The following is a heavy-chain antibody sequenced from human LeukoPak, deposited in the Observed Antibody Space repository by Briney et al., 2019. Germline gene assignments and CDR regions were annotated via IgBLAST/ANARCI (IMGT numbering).Heavy chain of an antibody. D-gene: IGHD1-26*01. V-gene: IGHV4-39*07. CDR2: IYYSGST. CDR3: AFSGSYSY. J-gene: IGHJ4*02. Sequence: SETLSLTCTVSGGSISSSSYYWGWLRQPPGKGLEWIGSIYYSGSTYYNPSLKSRVTISVDTSKNQFSLKLSSVTAADTAVYYCAFSGSYSYWGQGTLVTVSS. CDR1: GGSISSSSYY.